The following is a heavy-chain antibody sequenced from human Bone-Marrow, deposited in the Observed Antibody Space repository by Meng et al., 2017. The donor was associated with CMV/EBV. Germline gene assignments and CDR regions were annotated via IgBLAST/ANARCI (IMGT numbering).Heavy chain of an antibody. D-gene: IGHD3-16*02. V-gene: IGHV3-33*01. J-gene: IGHJ4*02. CDR1: FTFSSYG. Sequence: FTFSSYGMHWVRQAPGKGLEWVEVIWNDGSNKYYADSVKSRFTISRDNSKNTMYLQMNSLRAEDTAVYYCARDFPAFGGVIAYVFDYWGQGTLVTVSS. CDR3: ARDFPAFGGVIAYVFDY. CDR2: IWNDGSNK.